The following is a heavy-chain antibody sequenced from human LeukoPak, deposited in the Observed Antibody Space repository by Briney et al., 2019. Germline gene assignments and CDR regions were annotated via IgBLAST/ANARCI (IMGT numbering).Heavy chain of an antibody. J-gene: IGHJ4*02. CDR1: VFPFCSYA. CDR2: ISCDGSNK. V-gene: IGHV3-30*04. CDR3: ARGPYYYDSSGYLTLDY. D-gene: IGHD3-22*01. Sequence: GGALRLSCAASVFPFCSYAMHWVRQAPGKGLEWVAVISCDGSNKYYADCVKGRFRISRDNHKHTLSVQIKSLRAGHAAVYYCARGPYYYDSSGYLTLDYWGQGTLVTVSS.